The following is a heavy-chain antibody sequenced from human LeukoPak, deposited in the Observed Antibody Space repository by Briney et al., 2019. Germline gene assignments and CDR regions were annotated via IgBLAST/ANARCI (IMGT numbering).Heavy chain of an antibody. V-gene: IGHV4-30-4*01. CDR2: IYYSGST. J-gene: IGHJ2*01. CDR3: ARGLVEVVGGYFDL. CDR1: GGSISSGDYY. Sequence: SQTLSLTCTVSGGSISSGDYYWSWIRQPPGKGLGWLGYIYYSGSTYYNPSLKSRVTISVDTSKNQFSLKLSSVTAADTAVYYCARGLVEVVGGYFDLWGRGTLVTVSS. D-gene: IGHD2-2*01.